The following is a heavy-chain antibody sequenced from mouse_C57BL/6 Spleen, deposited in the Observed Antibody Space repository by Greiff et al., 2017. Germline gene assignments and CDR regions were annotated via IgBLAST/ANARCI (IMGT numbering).Heavy chain of an antibody. Sequence: QVQLQQSGPELVKPGASVKISCKASGYAFSSSWMNWVKQRPGKGLEWIGRIYPGDGDTNYNGKFKGKATLTADKSSSTAYMQLSSLTSEDSAVYFCGRNDGSYYAMDYWGQGTSVTVSS. V-gene: IGHV1-82*01. CDR3: GRNDGSYYAMDY. J-gene: IGHJ4*01. D-gene: IGHD2-3*01. CDR2: IYPGDGDT. CDR1: GYAFSSSW.